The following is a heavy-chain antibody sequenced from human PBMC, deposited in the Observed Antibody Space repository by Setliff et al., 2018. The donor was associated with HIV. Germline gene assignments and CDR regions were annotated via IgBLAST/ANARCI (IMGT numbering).Heavy chain of an antibody. V-gene: IGHV1-69*10. CDR2: IIPILGIA. J-gene: IGHJ6*02. CDR1: GGTFSSYA. D-gene: IGHD2-15*01. Sequence: GASVKVSCKASGGTFSSYAISWVRQAPGQGLEWMGGIIPILGIANYAQKFQGRVTITTDESTSTAYMELSSLRSEDTAVYYCARDRPNCSGGSCRRSYYYGMDVWGQGTTVTVSS. CDR3: ARDRPNCSGGSCRRSYYYGMDV.